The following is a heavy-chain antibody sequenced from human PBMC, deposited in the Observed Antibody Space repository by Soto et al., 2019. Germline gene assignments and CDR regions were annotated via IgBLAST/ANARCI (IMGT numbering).Heavy chain of an antibody. CDR3: ALQNDGVYYCYLLAF. J-gene: IGHJ6*01. CDR1: GYSFTSYW. Sequence: GESLKSSCKGSGYSFTSYWIGCVRQMPGKGLEWMVIIYPGDSDTRYSPSFQGQVTISADKSIITSYLQWSSLKASDTAMYYCALQNDGVYYCYLLAFWAQGTTVTVSS. D-gene: IGHD3-16*01. V-gene: IGHV5-51*01. CDR2: IYPGDSDT.